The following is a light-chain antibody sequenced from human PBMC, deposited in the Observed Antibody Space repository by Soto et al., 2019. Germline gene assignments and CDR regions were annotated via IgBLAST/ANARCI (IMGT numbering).Light chain of an antibody. CDR2: GVS. V-gene: IGKV3-11*01. J-gene: IGKJ2*01. CDR1: QSVSSY. Sequence: EIVLTQSPATLSLSPGERVTLSCRASQSVSSYLAWYQQKPGQAPRLLIYGVSNRATGIPARFRGNGSGTDFTFTISSLAPEDFAVYYCQHRRVWPPMYTFGQGTKLE. CDR3: QHRRVWPPMYT.